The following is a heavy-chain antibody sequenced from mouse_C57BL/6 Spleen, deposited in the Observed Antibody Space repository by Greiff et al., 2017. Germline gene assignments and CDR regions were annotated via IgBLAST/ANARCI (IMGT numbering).Heavy chain of an antibody. J-gene: IGHJ3*01. V-gene: IGHV1-82*01. CDR1: GYAFSSSW. CDR2: IYPGDGDT. CDR3: AREDSNYSFAD. D-gene: IGHD2-5*01. Sequence: QVQLKQSGPELVKPGASVKISCKASGYAFSSSWMNWVKQRPGKGLEWIGRIYPGDGDTNYNGKFKGKATLTADKSSSTAYMQLSSLTSEDSAVYFCAREDSNYSFADWGKGTLVTVSA.